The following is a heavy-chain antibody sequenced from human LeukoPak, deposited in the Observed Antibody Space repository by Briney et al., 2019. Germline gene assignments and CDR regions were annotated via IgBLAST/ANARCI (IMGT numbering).Heavy chain of an antibody. CDR3: TRVAYKGYGSEY. CDR2: IRSKAYGGTT. V-gene: IGHV3-49*04. D-gene: IGHD3-10*01. CDR1: GFTFGDYA. J-gene: IGHJ4*02. Sequence: GGSLRLSCTASGFTFGDYAMSWVRQAPGKGLEWVGFIRSKAYGGTTEYAASVKGRFTISRDDSKSIAYLQMNSLKTEDTAVYYCTRVAYKGYGSEYWGQGTLVTVSS.